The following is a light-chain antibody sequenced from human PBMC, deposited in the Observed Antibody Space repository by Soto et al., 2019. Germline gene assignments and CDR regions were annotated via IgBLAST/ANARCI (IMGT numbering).Light chain of an antibody. CDR1: SSNIGAGYD. Sequence: QSVLTQPPSVSGAPGQRVTISCTGSSSNIGAGYDVHWYQQLPGTAPKLLIYGNSNRPSGVSNRFSGSKSANTASLTISGLQAEDEADYYCSSYTSSSTLGVFGGGTKLTVL. J-gene: IGLJ2*01. CDR2: GNS. V-gene: IGLV1-40*01. CDR3: SSYTSSSTLGV.